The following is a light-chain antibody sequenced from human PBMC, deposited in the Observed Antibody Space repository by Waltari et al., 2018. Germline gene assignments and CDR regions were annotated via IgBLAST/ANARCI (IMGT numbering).Light chain of an antibody. CDR1: RSDVGAWHY. J-gene: IGLJ2*01. Sequence: QSALTQPPSASGSPGQSVTISCTGPRSDVGAWHYVSWYQQHPGKAPKLMISEVDNRPSGVPDRFSGSKSDNTASLTVSGLQPEDEADYYCSSYAGSNNVVFGGGTKLTVL. CDR3: SSYAGSNNVV. V-gene: IGLV2-8*01. CDR2: EVD.